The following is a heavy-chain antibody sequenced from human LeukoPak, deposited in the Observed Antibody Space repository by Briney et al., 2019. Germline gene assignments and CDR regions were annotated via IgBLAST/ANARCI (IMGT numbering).Heavy chain of an antibody. CDR2: IYTSGST. V-gene: IGHV4-61*02. J-gene: IGHJ4*02. D-gene: IGHD3-10*01. CDR1: GDSISSGSYY. CDR3: ARGRYYYGSGNYFDY. Sequence: SQTLSLTCTVSGDSISSGSYYWSWIRQPAGKGLEWIGRIYTSGSTNYNPSLKSRVTISVDTSKNQFSLKLSSVSAADTAVYYCARGRYYYGSGNYFDYWGQGNLVTVSS.